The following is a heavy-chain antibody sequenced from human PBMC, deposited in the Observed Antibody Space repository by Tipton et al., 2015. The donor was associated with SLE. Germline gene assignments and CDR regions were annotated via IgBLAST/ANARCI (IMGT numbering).Heavy chain of an antibody. CDR1: GFTFSRYG. D-gene: IGHD3-16*01. V-gene: IGHV3-30*02. Sequence: GSLRLSCAASGFTFSRYGMHWVRQAPGKGLEWVAFRRYGGIFESYADSVKGRFTISRDTSKNTVYLQLNSLRAEDTAVYYCVREGGDYWGQGTLVTVSS. CDR2: RRYGGIFE. CDR3: VREGGDY. J-gene: IGHJ4*02.